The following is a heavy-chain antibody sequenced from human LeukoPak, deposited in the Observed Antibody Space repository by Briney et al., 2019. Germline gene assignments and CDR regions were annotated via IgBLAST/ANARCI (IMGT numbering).Heavy chain of an antibody. V-gene: IGHV4-39*01. CDR2: IYYRGRS. CDR1: GGSISSSSYY. Sequence: SETLSLTCTVSGGSISSSSYYWGWIRQPPGKGLEWSGRIYYRGRSYYNPSLKSRGTISVDTSKNQFSLKLSSVTAAETAVYYCARHSGSYSGYMDVWGKRTTVTVSS. CDR3: ARHSGSYSGYMDV. J-gene: IGHJ6*03. D-gene: IGHD1-26*01.